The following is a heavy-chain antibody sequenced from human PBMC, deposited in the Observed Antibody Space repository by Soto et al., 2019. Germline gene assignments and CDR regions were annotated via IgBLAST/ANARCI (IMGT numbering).Heavy chain of an antibody. Sequence: PETLSLTCTVSGGSFSGYYWSWIRQPPGKGLEWIGEINHSGSTNCNPSLKSRVTISVDTSKNQFSLKLSSVTAADTAVYYCARGSRYYDSSGYQDYWGQGTLVTVSS. J-gene: IGHJ4*02. CDR1: GGSFSGYY. V-gene: IGHV4-34*01. D-gene: IGHD3-22*01. CDR3: ARGSRYYDSSGYQDY. CDR2: INHSGST.